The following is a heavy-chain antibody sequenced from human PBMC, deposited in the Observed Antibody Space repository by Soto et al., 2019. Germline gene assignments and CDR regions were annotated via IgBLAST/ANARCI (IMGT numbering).Heavy chain of an antibody. Sequence: GGSLRLSCAASGFTFSSYSMNWVRQAPGKGLEWVSSISSSSSYIYYADSVKGRLTISRDNAKNSLYLQMNSLRAEDTAVYYCARDRVAMTDAFDIWGQGTMVTVSS. J-gene: IGHJ3*02. CDR2: ISSSSSYI. CDR1: GFTFSSYS. CDR3: ARDRVAMTDAFDI. V-gene: IGHV3-21*01. D-gene: IGHD2-15*01.